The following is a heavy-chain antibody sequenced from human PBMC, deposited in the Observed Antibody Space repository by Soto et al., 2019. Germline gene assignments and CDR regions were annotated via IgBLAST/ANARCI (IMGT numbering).Heavy chain of an antibody. CDR3: ARAEGEEWLLIDGGFDP. D-gene: IGHD3-3*01. V-gene: IGHV1-18*04. CDR1: GYTFTSYG. Sequence: GASVKVSCKASGYTFTSYGISWVRQAPGQGLEWMGWISAYNGNTNYAQKLQGRVTMTTDTSTSTAYMELRGLRSDDTAVYYCARAEGEEWLLIDGGFDPWGQGTLVTVSS. CDR2: ISAYNGNT. J-gene: IGHJ5*02.